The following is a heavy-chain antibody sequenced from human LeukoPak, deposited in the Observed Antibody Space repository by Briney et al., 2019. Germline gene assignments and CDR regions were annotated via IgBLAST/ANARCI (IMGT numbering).Heavy chain of an antibody. V-gene: IGHV4-4*07. CDR1: GGSISSYY. CDR2: IYTSGST. Sequence: SETLSLTCTVSGGSISSYYWSWIRQPAGKGLEWIGRIYTSGSTNYNPSLKSRVTMSVDTSKNQLSLKLSSVTAADTAVYYCAREGSSWPPGYLDYWGQGTLVTVSS. J-gene: IGHJ4*02. D-gene: IGHD6-13*01. CDR3: AREGSSWPPGYLDY.